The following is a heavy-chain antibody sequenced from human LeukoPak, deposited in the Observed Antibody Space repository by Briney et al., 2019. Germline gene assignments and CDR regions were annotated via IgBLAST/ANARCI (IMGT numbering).Heavy chain of an antibody. CDR1: GFTFSSNT. J-gene: IGHJ4*02. D-gene: IGHD2-15*01. V-gene: IGHV3-23*01. Sequence: GGSLRLSCAASGFTFSSNTMSWVRQAPGKGLEWVSGISGSGGGTYYADSVKGRFTISRDNSKNTLYLQMNSLRAEDTAVYYCAKGRLAGYLDYWGQGTLVTASS. CDR2: ISGSGGGT. CDR3: AKGRLAGYLDY.